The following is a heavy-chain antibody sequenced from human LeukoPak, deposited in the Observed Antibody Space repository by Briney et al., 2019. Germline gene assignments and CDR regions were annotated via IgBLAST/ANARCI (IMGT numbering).Heavy chain of an antibody. CDR3: ARDYNSRWSYAFDI. V-gene: IGHV4-39*02. D-gene: IGHD1-20*01. CDR1: GGSISNSNYY. J-gene: IGHJ3*02. Sequence: PSETLSLTCTVSGGSISNSNYYWGWIRQPPGKGLEWIGAVYYSGSPYYNPSLKSRVTIYVDTSKNQFSLRLSSVTAADTAVYYCARDYNSRWSYAFDIWGQGTMVTVSS. CDR2: VYYSGSP.